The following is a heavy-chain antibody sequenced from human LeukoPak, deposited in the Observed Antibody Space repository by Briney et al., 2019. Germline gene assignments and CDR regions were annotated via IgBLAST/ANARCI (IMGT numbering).Heavy chain of an antibody. CDR3: ARFYGGYYYYYMDV. J-gene: IGHJ6*03. Sequence: SETLSLTCTVSGGSISSYYWSWVRQPPGKGLEWVGYINYSGSTNYNPSLKSRVTMSVDTSKNQFSLKLNSVTAADTAVYYCARFYGGYYYYYMDVWGKGTTVTVSS. CDR1: GGSISSYY. D-gene: IGHD4-17*01. CDR2: INYSGST. V-gene: IGHV4-59*08.